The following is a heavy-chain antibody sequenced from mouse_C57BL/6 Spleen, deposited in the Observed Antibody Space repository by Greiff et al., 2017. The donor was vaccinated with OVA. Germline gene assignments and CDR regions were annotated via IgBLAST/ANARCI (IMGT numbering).Heavy chain of an antibody. D-gene: IGHD2-2*01. J-gene: IGHJ2*01. V-gene: IGHV1-52*01. CDR1: GYTFTSYW. CDR2: IDPSDSET. Sequence: VQLKQPGAELVRPGSSVKLSCKASGYTFTSYWMHWVKQRPIQGLEWIGNIDPSDSETHYNQKFKDKATLTVDKSSSTAYMQLSSLTSEDSAVYYCARSGGYDAGYYFDYWGQGTTLTVSS. CDR3: ARSGGYDAGYYFDY.